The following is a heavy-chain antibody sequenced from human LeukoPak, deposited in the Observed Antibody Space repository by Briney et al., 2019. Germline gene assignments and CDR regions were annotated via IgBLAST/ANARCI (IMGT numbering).Heavy chain of an antibody. CDR1: GYTFTNYD. D-gene: IGHD1-26*01. V-gene: IGHV1-8*01. CDR2: MNPNSGNT. CDR3: ARDSVGATILDTYYYYMDV. J-gene: IGHJ6*03. Sequence: RRASVKVSCKASGYTFTNYDINWVRQAAGQGLEWMGWMNPNSGNTGYAQKLQGRVTMTTDTSTSTAYMELRSLRSDDTAVYYCARDSVGATILDTYYYYMDVWGKGTTVTVSS.